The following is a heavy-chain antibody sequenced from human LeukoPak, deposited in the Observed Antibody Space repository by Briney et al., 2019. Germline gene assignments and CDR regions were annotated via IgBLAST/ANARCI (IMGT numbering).Heavy chain of an antibody. Sequence: SETLSLTCTVSGGSISSSTYYWGWTRHPPGKGLEWSGSIYDSESTYYNPSLKSRVTISVDTSKTQFSLKLSSVTAADTAVYYCASQEGQWFDAFDIWGQGTMVTVSS. V-gene: IGHV4-39*01. CDR1: GGSISSSTYY. CDR3: ASQEGQWFDAFDI. D-gene: IGHD3-22*01. CDR2: IYDSEST. J-gene: IGHJ3*02.